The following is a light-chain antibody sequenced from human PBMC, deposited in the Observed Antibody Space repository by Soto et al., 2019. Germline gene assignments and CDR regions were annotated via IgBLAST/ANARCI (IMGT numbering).Light chain of an antibody. J-gene: IGKJ1*01. V-gene: IGKV3-20*01. Sequence: EIVLTQPPGTLSLSPGESATLSCRASQSVSSSYLAWYQQKPGQAPRLLIYGASSRATGVPDRFSGSGSGTAFTLTISRLEPEDFAVYYCQKYGSSPWTFGQGTKVDIK. CDR1: QSVSSSY. CDR2: GAS. CDR3: QKYGSSPWT.